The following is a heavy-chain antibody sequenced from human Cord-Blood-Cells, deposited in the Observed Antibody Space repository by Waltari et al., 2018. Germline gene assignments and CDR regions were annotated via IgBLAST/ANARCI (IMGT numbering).Heavy chain of an antibody. J-gene: IGHJ5*02. D-gene: IGHD3-3*01. CDR1: GYSFTTYW. CDR2: IYPGDSDT. CDR3: ARQGNKGFWSGYYWFDP. V-gene: IGHV5-51*01. Sequence: EVQLVQSGAEVKKPGESLKISCKGPGYSFTTYWIAWVRQMPAKGLEWMGIIYPGDSDTRYSPSFQGQVTISADKSISTAYLQWSSLKASDTAMYYCARQGNKGFWSGYYWFDPWGQGTLVTVSS.